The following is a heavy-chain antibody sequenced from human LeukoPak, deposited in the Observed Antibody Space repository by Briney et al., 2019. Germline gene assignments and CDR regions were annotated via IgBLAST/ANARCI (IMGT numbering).Heavy chain of an antibody. Sequence: GGSLRLSCAASGFTFRSYAMSWVRQAPGKGLEWVSAISDSGGSTYYADSVKGRFTISRDNSKNTLYVQVNSLGTEDTAAYYCAKGSYYDSSGSFYFDYWGQGTLVTVSS. D-gene: IGHD3-22*01. CDR3: AKGSYYDSSGSFYFDY. J-gene: IGHJ4*02. CDR2: ISDSGGST. V-gene: IGHV3-23*01. CDR1: GFTFRSYA.